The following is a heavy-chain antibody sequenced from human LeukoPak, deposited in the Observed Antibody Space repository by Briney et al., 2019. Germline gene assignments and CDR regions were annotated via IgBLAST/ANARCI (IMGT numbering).Heavy chain of an antibody. V-gene: IGHV1-2*02. CDR2: INPNSGGT. Sequence: GASVNVSCKASGYTFTGYYMHWVRQAPGQGLEWMGWINPNSGGTNYAQKFQGRVTMTRDTSISTAYMELSRLRSDDTAVYYCAREADGSGYRNYFDYWGQGTLVTVSS. CDR1: GYTFTGYY. J-gene: IGHJ4*02. CDR3: AREADGSGYRNYFDY. D-gene: IGHD3-22*01.